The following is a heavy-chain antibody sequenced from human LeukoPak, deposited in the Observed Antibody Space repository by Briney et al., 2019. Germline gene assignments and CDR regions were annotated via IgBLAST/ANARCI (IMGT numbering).Heavy chain of an antibody. J-gene: IGHJ5*02. D-gene: IGHD6-13*01. Sequence: SETLSLTCAVYGGSFSGYYWSWIRQPPGKGLEWIGEINHSGSTNYNPSLKSRVTISVDTSKNQFSLKLSSVTAADTAVYYCARLYSSSWERWFDPWGQGTLVTVSS. CDR3: ARLYSSSWERWFDP. CDR1: GGSFSGYY. V-gene: IGHV4-34*01. CDR2: INHSGST.